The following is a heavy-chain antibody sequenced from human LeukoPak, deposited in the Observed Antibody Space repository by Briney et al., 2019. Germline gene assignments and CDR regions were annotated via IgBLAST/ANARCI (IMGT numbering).Heavy chain of an antibody. Sequence: GGSLRLSCAASGFTFSSYSMNWVRQAPGKGLEWVSYITSSSSIIYYADSVKGRFTISRDNAKNSLYLQMNSLRAEDTAVYYCARGGSGWYEGDYWGQGTLVTVSS. CDR3: ARGGSGWYEGDY. D-gene: IGHD6-19*01. CDR2: ITSSSSII. J-gene: IGHJ4*02. CDR1: GFTFSSYS. V-gene: IGHV3-48*01.